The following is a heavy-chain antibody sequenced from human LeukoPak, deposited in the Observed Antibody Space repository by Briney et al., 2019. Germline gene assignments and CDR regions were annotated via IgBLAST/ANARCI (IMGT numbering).Heavy chain of an antibody. J-gene: IGHJ6*02. CDR2: IYSGGST. CDR1: GFTVSSNY. Sequence: GGSLRLSCAASGFTVSSNYMSWVRQAPGKGLEWVSVIYSGGSTYYADSVKGRFTISRDNSKNTLYLQMNSLRAEDTAVYYCASSRGVALYYYYYYGMDVWGQGTTVTVSS. D-gene: IGHD3-3*01. V-gene: IGHV3-53*01. CDR3: ASSRGVALYYYYYYGMDV.